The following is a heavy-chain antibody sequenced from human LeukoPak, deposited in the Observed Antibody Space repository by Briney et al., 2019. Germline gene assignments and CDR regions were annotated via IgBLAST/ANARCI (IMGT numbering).Heavy chain of an antibody. J-gene: IGHJ4*02. CDR3: ARARWDRARYFDY. CDR1: GYTFTGYY. V-gene: IGHV1-2*02. CDR2: INPNSGGT. D-gene: IGHD1-26*01. Sequence: ASVKVSCKASGYTFTGYYMHWVRQAPGQGLEWMGWINPNSGGTVYAQKFQGRVTMTRDTSISTAYMELSRVRSDDTAVYYCARARWDRARYFDYWGQGTLVTVSS.